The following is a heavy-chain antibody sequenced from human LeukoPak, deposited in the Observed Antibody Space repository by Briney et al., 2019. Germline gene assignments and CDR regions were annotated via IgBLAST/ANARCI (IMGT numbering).Heavy chain of an antibody. V-gene: IGHV3-30*18. CDR2: ISYDGSNK. CDR1: GFTFSSYG. CDR3: AKSRRDGYTFDY. J-gene: IGHJ4*02. Sequence: GGSLRLSCAASGFTFSSYGMHWVRQAPGKGLEWVAVISYDGSNKYYADSVKGRFTISRDNSKNTLYLQMNSLRAEDTAVYYCAKSRRDGYTFDYWGQGTLVTVSS. D-gene: IGHD5-24*01.